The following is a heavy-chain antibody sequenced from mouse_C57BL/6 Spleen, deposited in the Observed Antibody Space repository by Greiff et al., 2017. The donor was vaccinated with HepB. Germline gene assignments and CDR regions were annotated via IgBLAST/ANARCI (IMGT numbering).Heavy chain of an antibody. D-gene: IGHD1-1*01. CDR3: ARSNYDRIFDY. V-gene: IGHV1-59*01. Sequence: QVQLQQPGAELVRPGTSAKLSCKASGYTFTSYWMHWVKQRPGQGLEWIGVIDPSDSYTNYNQKFKGKATLTVDTSSSTAYMQLSSLTSEDSAVYYCARSNYDRIFDYWGQGTTLTVSS. CDR1: GYTFTSYW. CDR2: IDPSDSYT. J-gene: IGHJ2*01.